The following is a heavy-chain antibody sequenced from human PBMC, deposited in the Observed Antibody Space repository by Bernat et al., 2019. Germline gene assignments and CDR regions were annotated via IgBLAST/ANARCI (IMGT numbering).Heavy chain of an antibody. D-gene: IGHD2-15*01. CDR1: GFTFSSYG. CDR2: ISYDGSNK. V-gene: IGHV3-30*18. Sequence: QVQLVESGGGVVQPGRSLRLSCAASGFTFSSYGMHWVRQAPGKGLEWVAVISYDGSNKYYADSVKGRFTISRDNSKNKLYLQMNSLRAEDTAVYYCAKDTGVVAATPYYYGMDVWGQGTTVTVPS. CDR3: AKDTGVVAATPYYYGMDV. J-gene: IGHJ6*02.